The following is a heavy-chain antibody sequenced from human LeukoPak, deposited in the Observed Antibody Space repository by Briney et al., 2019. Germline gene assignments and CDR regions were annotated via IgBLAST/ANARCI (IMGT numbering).Heavy chain of an antibody. Sequence: PSETLSLTCTVSGGSISSYYWSWIRQPPGKGLEWIGEINHGGFTTYNPSLKSRVTISVDTSKNQFSLKLTSLTAADTAVYYCARLRTLSFTIPADWGQGTLVNVSS. D-gene: IGHD3-3*01. J-gene: IGHJ4*02. CDR3: ARLRTLSFTIPAD. CDR1: GGSISSYY. V-gene: IGHV4-34*01. CDR2: INHGGFT.